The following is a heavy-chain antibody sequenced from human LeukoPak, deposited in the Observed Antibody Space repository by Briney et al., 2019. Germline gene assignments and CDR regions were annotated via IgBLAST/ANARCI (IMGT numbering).Heavy chain of an antibody. D-gene: IGHD6-13*01. Sequence: SETLSLTCTVSGGSITNSSYYWAWVRQPPGKGLEWIGSIYTSGSTNYNPSLKSRVTISVDTSKNQFSLKLSSVTAADTAVYYCARTPGYSSSWYDYWGQGTLVTVSS. CDR2: IYTSGST. CDR1: GGSITNSSYY. J-gene: IGHJ4*02. V-gene: IGHV4-39*07. CDR3: ARTPGYSSSWYDY.